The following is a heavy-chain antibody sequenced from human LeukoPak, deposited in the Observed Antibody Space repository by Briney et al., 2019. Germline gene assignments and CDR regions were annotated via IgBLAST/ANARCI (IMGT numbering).Heavy chain of an antibody. V-gene: IGHV4-4*07. J-gene: IGHJ5*02. D-gene: IGHD5-18*01. CDR1: GGSISNYY. CDR3: ARDRGYSYGYSWFDP. CDR2: IYTSGST. Sequence: SETLSLTCTVSGGSISNYYWSWIRQPAGKGLEWIGRIYTSGSTNYNPSLKSRVTISVDTSKNQFSLKLSSVTAADTAVYYCARDRGYSYGYSWFDPWGQGTLVTVSS.